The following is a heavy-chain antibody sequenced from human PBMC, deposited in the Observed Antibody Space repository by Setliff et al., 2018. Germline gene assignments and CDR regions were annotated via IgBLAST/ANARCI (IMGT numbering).Heavy chain of an antibody. V-gene: IGHV5-51*01. CDR2: VFPVDSDT. CDR3: ARLGPLDAFDI. Sequence: GESLKISCKGSGCRFTSYWIGWVRQMPGKGLEWMGLVFPVDSDTRYSPSFQGQVTISADKSISTAYLQWRSLKASDTAIYYCARLGPLDAFDIWGPGTMVTVSS. J-gene: IGHJ3*02. D-gene: IGHD3-16*01. CDR1: GCRFTSYW.